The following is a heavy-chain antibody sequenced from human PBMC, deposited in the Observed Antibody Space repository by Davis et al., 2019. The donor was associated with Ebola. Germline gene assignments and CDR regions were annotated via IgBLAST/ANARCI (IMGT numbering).Heavy chain of an antibody. J-gene: IGHJ5*02. CDR2: ISSSSSTI. Sequence: PGGSLRLSCAASGFTFSSYSMNWVRQAPGKGLEWVSYISSSSSTIYYADSVKGRFTISRDNAKNSLYLQMNSLRAEDTAVYYCARCGSNNWFDPWGQGTLVTVSS. CDR1: GFTFSSYS. V-gene: IGHV3-48*04. CDR3: ARCGSNNWFDP. D-gene: IGHD1-26*01.